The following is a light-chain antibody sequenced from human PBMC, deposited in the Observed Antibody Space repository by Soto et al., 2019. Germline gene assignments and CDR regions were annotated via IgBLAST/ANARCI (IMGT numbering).Light chain of an antibody. Sequence: EIVLTQSPDTLSLSPGERATLSCRAGQSVSSYLAWYQQKPGQAPRLLIYDASNRATGIPARFSGSGSGTDFTLTISSLEPEDFAVYYCQQRRTFGQGTRWIS. V-gene: IGKV3-11*01. CDR1: QSVSSY. J-gene: IGKJ1*01. CDR3: QQRRT. CDR2: DAS.